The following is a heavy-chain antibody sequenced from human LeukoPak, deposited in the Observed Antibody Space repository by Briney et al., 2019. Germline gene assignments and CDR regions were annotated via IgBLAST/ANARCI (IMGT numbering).Heavy chain of an antibody. CDR3: AREIRGYRDY. J-gene: IGHJ4*02. CDR1: GGSISSYY. V-gene: IGHV4-59*01. CDR2: IFYSGST. Sequence: SETLSLTCTVSGGSISSYYWSWIRQPPGKGLEWIGSIFYSGSTYYNPSLKSRVTISVDTSKNQFSLKLSSVTAADTAVYYCAREIRGYRDYWGQGTLVTVSS. D-gene: IGHD5-18*01.